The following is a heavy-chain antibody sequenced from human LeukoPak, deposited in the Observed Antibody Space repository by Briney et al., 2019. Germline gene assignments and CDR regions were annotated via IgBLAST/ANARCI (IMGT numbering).Heavy chain of an antibody. Sequence: ASVKVSCKASGYTFTSYYMHWVRQAPGQGLEWMGIINPSGGSTSYAQKFQGGVTMTRDMSTSTVYMELSSLRSEDTAVYYCASSDPPLRFLEWLSSRYYYYYMDVWGKGTTVTVSS. CDR1: GYTFTSYY. D-gene: IGHD3-3*01. J-gene: IGHJ6*03. V-gene: IGHV1-46*01. CDR3: ASSDPPLRFLEWLSSRYYYYYMDV. CDR2: INPSGGST.